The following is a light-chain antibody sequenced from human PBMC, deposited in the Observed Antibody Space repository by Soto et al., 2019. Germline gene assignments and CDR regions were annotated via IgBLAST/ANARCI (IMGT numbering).Light chain of an antibody. V-gene: IGLV1-51*01. CDR1: SSNIGHHY. CDR3: GTWDTSLSGSV. CDR2: DND. J-gene: IGLJ1*01. Sequence: QSVLTQPPSVSAAAGQKVTISFSGSSSNIGHHYVSWYQQFQGTAPKRLIYDNDKRPSGIPDRFSGSKSGTSATLAIAGLQAGDEADYYCGTWDTSLSGSVFGTGTKVTVL.